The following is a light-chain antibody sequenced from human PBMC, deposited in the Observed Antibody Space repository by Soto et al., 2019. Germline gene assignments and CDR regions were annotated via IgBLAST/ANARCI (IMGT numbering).Light chain of an antibody. J-gene: IGKJ2*01. Sequence: DIVMTQSPDSLAVSLGERATINCKSSQSVLYSSNNKNDLGWYQQKPGQPPKLLIYWASTRESGVPDRFSGSGSGTDFTLTIYSLQAEDVAVYYCQLYYSPPYTFGQGTKLEIK. CDR2: WAS. CDR1: QSVLYSSNNKND. CDR3: QLYYSPPYT. V-gene: IGKV4-1*01.